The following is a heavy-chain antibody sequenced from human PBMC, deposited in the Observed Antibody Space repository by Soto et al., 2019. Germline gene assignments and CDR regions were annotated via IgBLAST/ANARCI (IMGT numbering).Heavy chain of an antibody. CDR3: ARAGGLAYDAFDI. CDR1: GYSFTSYW. J-gene: IGHJ3*02. CDR2: IYPGDSDT. V-gene: IGHV5-51*01. D-gene: IGHD5-12*01. Sequence: GESLKISCKGSGYSFTSYWIGCVRQMPGKGLEWMVIIYPGDSDTRYSPSFQGQVTISADKSISTAYLQWSSMKASDTAMYYCARAGGLAYDAFDIWGQGTMVTVSS.